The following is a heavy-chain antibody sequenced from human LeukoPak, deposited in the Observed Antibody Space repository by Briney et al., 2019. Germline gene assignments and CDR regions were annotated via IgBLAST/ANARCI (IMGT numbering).Heavy chain of an antibody. V-gene: IGHV4-39*07. D-gene: IGHD4/OR15-4a*01. J-gene: IGHJ3*02. CDR2: IYYSGNT. CDR1: GGSFNSSGYY. Sequence: SETLSLTCTVSGGSFNSSGYYWGWIRQPPGKGLEWIGSIYYSGNTYYNPSLKSRVTISVDTSKKQFSLKMSSVTAADTAVYYCARGHDYGVPGGGVDIWGQGTLVTVSS. CDR3: ARGHDYGVPGGGVDI.